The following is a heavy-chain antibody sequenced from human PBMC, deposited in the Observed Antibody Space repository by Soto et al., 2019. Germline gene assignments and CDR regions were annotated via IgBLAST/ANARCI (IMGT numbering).Heavy chain of an antibody. CDR3: ATLGYCSGGSCSNYYGMDV. CDR1: GGSISSYY. D-gene: IGHD2-15*01. J-gene: IGHJ6*02. V-gene: IGHV4-59*08. CDR2: IYYSGST. Sequence: QVQLQESGPGLVKPSETLSLTCTVSGGSISSYYWSWIRQPPGKGLEWIGYIYYSGSTNYNPSLKSRVTISVDTSKNQFSLKLSSVTAADTAVYYCATLGYCSGGSCSNYYGMDVWGQGTTVTVSS.